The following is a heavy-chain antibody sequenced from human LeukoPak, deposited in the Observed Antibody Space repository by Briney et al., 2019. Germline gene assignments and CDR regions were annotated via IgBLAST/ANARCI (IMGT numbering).Heavy chain of an antibody. CDR3: ARIGAKSVGFDS. Sequence: SETLSLTCTVSGGSITSGGYYWRWIRQHPGKGLEWIGYIYYSGSTYYNPSLESRVTISVDMSKNQFSLKLSYVTAADTAVYYCARIGAKSVGFDSWGRGTLVTVSS. CDR1: GGSITSGGYY. J-gene: IGHJ4*02. D-gene: IGHD3-16*01. CDR2: IYYSGST. V-gene: IGHV4-31*03.